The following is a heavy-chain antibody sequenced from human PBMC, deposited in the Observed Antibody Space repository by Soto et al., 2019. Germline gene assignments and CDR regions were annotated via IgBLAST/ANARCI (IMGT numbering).Heavy chain of an antibody. CDR1: GFTFSSYA. CDR3: ARDRRGWGYCISTSCYREGDGPYYYGMDV. CDR2: ISYDGSNK. J-gene: IGHJ6*02. V-gene: IGHV3-30-3*01. Sequence: PGGSLRLSCAASGFTFSSYAMHWVRQAPGKGLEWVAVISYDGSNKYYADSVKGRFTISRDNSKNTLYLQMNSLRAEDTAVYYCARDRRGWGYCISTSCYREGDGPYYYGMDVWGQGTTVTFSS. D-gene: IGHD2-2*01.